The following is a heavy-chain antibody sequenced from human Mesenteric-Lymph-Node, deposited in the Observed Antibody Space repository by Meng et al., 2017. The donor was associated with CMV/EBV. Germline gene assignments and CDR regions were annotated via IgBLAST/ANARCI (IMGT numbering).Heavy chain of an antibody. CDR2: ISYDGSNK. D-gene: IGHD2-21*01. CDR1: GFTFSSYA. J-gene: IGHJ6*02. Sequence: GESLKISCAASGFTFSSYAMHGVRQAPGKGLEWVAVISYDGSNKYYADSVKGRFTISRDNSKNTLYLQMTSLRAEDTAVYYCARDGPPLVEVYGMDVWGQGTTVTVSS. CDR3: ARDGPPLVEVYGMDV. V-gene: IGHV3-30*04.